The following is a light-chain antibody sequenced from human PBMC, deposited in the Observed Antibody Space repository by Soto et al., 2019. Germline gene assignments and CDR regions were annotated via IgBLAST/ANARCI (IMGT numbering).Light chain of an antibody. CDR3: AAWDDSLNGYV. J-gene: IGLJ1*01. CDR2: SNN. V-gene: IGLV1-44*01. CDR1: NSNIGSHT. Sequence: QSVLTQAPSPSGTPGQGVTISCSGSNSNIGSHTVNWYQQLPGTAPKLLIYSNNQRPSGVPDRFSGSGSGTSASLAISGLQSEDEADYYCAAWDDSLNGYVFGTGTKVTVL.